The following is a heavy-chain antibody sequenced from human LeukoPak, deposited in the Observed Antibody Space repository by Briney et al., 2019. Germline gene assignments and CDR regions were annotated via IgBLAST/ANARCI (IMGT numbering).Heavy chain of an antibody. CDR2: ISPSGRSI. Sequence: GGSLRLSCAASEFTFSDYNMNWVRQTPGRGLEWVSSISPSGRSISYADSVKGRFTISRDNAKNSLYLQMSSLRAEDTAVYYCASFRTGYSYYFDYWGQGILVTVSS. CDR1: EFTFSDYN. CDR3: ASFRTGYSYYFDY. J-gene: IGHJ4*02. V-gene: IGHV3-21*01. D-gene: IGHD3/OR15-3a*01.